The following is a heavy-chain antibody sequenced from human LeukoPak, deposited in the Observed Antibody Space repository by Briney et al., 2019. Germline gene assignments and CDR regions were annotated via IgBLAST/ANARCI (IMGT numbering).Heavy chain of an antibody. CDR2: ISYSGTT. D-gene: IGHD1-26*01. J-gene: IGHJ4*02. CDR3: ARLGSYQDC. V-gene: IGHV4-59*08. CDR1: GGSITSYY. Sequence: SETLSLTCTVSGGSITSYYWIWIRQPPGKGLEWIGYISYSGTTNYNPSLKSRVTFSVDTSKDQFSLKLTSVTAADTAVYYCARLGSYQDCWGQGTLVTVSS.